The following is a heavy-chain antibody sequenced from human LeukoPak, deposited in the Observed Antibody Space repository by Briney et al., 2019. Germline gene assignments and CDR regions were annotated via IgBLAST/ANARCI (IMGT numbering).Heavy chain of an antibody. CDR1: GVSISSGGYY. Sequence: SETLSLTCTASGVSISSGGYYWSWNRQPPGKGLEWIGHIQHSGGTYYSPSLRSRVTMSLDRSKNQFSLNLSSATAADTAVYYCASPMTLVLRGPAGIDAFNIWGQGTMVTVSS. D-gene: IGHD3-22*01. CDR3: ASPMTLVLRGPAGIDAFNI. V-gene: IGHV4-30-2*01. J-gene: IGHJ3*02. CDR2: IQHSGGT.